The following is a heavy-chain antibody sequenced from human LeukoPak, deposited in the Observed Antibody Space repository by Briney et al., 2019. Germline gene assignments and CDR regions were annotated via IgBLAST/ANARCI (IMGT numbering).Heavy chain of an antibody. Sequence: PSETLSLTCTVSGGSISSGGYYWSWIRQHPGKGLEWIGYIYYSGNTYYNPSLKSRVTISVDTSKNQFSLKLSSVTAADTAVYYCARGPLLRFLEWLSHFDYWGQGTLVTVSS. CDR3: ARGPLLRFLEWLSHFDY. D-gene: IGHD3-3*01. CDR2: IYYSGNT. V-gene: IGHV4-31*03. CDR1: GGSISSGGYY. J-gene: IGHJ4*02.